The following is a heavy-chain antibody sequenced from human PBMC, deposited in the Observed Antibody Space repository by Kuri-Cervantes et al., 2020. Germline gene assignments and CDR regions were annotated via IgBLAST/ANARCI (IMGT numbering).Heavy chain of an antibody. CDR2: IYYSGST. V-gene: IGHV4-59*01. D-gene: IGHD2-2*01. Sequence: SETLSLTCTVSGGSISSYYWSWIRQPPGKGLEWIGYIYYSGSTNYNPSLKSRVTIPVDTSKNQFSLKLSSVTAADTAVYYCARALKRYCSSTSCQHPFYFDYWGQGTLVTVSS. CDR1: GGSISSYY. J-gene: IGHJ4*02. CDR3: ARALKRYCSSTSCQHPFYFDY.